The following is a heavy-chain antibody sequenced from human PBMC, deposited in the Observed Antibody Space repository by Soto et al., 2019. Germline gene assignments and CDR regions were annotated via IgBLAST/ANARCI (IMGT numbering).Heavy chain of an antibody. Sequence: ASVKVSFKASGYTFTTYGISWVRQAPGQGLEWMGWISTYNGNTQFAQKLQGRVTMTTDTSTSTAYMELRSLTSDDTAVYYCARDWSAEVLPDYWGQGTLVTVSS. D-gene: IGHD3-10*01. CDR2: ISTYNGNT. CDR3: ARDWSAEVLPDY. V-gene: IGHV1-18*01. CDR1: GYTFTTYG. J-gene: IGHJ4*02.